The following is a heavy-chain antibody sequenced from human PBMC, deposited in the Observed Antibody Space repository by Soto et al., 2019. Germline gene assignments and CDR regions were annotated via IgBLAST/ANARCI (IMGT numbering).Heavy chain of an antibody. V-gene: IGHV1-2*02. Sequence: GLEWMGWINPKNGDTKYAQKFQGRVTMTRDTSISTHYVELSRLRSDDTAVYYCARDLNPYSGSESLPGFWHYWGHALLVSV. J-gene: IGHJ4*01. D-gene: IGHD3-10*01. CDR3: ARDLNPYSGSESLPGFWHY. CDR2: INPKNGDT.